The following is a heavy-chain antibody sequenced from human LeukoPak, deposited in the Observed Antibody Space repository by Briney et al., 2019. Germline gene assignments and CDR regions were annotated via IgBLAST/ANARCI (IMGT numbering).Heavy chain of an antibody. CDR3: ARHQSSGWYIDY. CDR2: IYPGDSDT. J-gene: IGHJ4*02. D-gene: IGHD6-19*01. V-gene: IGHV5-51*01. Sequence: GESLGISCEGSRYSFSSYWIGWVSQMPGKGLEWMGIIYPGDSDTRYSPSFQGQVTISADKSISTAYLQWSSLKASDTAMYYCARHQSSGWYIDYWGQGTLVTVSS. CDR1: RYSFSSYW.